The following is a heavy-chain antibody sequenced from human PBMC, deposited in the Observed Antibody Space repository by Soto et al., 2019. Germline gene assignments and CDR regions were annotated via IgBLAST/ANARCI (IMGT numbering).Heavy chain of an antibody. CDR1: GFTFSTYT. D-gene: IGHD3-22*01. CDR2: ISYDGSNK. Sequence: QVQLVESGGGVVQPGRSLRLSCVASGFTFSTYTMHWVRQAPGKGLEWVSVISYDGSNKYYAASVRGRFSISRDNSKNTLYLHINRLRGEDTAVYYCARVASYYSDISGSPAYWGQGTLVTVSS. V-gene: IGHV3-30-3*01. J-gene: IGHJ4*02. CDR3: ARVASYYSDISGSPAY.